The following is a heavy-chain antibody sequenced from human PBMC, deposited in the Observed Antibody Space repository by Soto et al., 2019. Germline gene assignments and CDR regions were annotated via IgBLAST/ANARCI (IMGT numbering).Heavy chain of an antibody. J-gene: IGHJ6*02. Sequence: SETLSLTCTVSGGSVSSGSYYWSWIRQPPGKGLEWIGYIYYSGSTNYNPSLKSRVTISVDTSKNQFSLKLSSVTAADTAVYYCAREVRDFGSGYWYCGMEVWSQGTTGTVS. CDR1: GGSVSSGSYY. V-gene: IGHV4-61*01. CDR3: AREVRDFGSGYWYCGMEV. CDR2: IYYSGST. D-gene: IGHD3-3*01.